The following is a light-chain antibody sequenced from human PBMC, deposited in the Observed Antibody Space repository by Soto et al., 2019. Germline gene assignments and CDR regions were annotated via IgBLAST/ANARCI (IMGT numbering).Light chain of an antibody. CDR2: DAS. Sequence: EVVLTQSPATLSLSPGERATLSCRASESIGNYLAWYQQKLGQAPKLLIYDASHRAIGIPGRFSGDGSGTGFTLTIRSLEPEDFAVYYCQWRSDWPPRLTFGGGTKVEIK. J-gene: IGKJ4*01. CDR1: ESIGNY. V-gene: IGKV3-11*01. CDR3: QWRSDWPPRLT.